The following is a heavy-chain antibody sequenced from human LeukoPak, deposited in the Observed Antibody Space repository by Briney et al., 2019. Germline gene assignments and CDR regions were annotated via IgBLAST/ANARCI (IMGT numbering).Heavy chain of an antibody. V-gene: IGHV1-18*01. CDR3: ARGLLTARARDAFDI. CDR2: VSAYNGNT. CDR1: GYTFTTYG. Sequence: GASVKVFCKASGYTFTTYGISWVRQAPGQGLEWMGWVSAYNGNTNYAQKLQGRVTMTTDTSANTAYMELGSLRSDDTAVYYCARGLLTARARDAFDIWGQGTMVTVSS. J-gene: IGHJ3*02. D-gene: IGHD7-27*01.